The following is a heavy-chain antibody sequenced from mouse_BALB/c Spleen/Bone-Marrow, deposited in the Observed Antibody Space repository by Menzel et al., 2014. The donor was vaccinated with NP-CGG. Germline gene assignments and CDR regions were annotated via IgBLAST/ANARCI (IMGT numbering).Heavy chain of an antibody. CDR1: GDSITSGY. Sequence: VQLKESGPCLVKPYQTLSLTCSVTGDSITSGYWNWIRKFPGNKLEYVGYISYSGSTYYNPSLKSRISITRDTSKNQYYLQLNSVTTEDTATYYCARIYYDSHWYFDVWGAGTTVTVSS. CDR2: ISYSGST. J-gene: IGHJ1*01. D-gene: IGHD2-4*01. V-gene: IGHV3-8*02. CDR3: ARIYYDSHWYFDV.